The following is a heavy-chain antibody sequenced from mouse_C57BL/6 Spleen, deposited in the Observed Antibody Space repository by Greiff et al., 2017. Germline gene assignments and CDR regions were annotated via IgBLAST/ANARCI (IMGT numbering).Heavy chain of an antibody. CDR1: GYTFTDYY. Sequence: EVQLQQSGPVLVKPGASVKMSCKASGYTFTDYYMNWVKQSHGKSLEWIGVINPYNGGTSYNQKFKGKATLTVDKSSSTAYMELNSLTSEDSAVYYCAYYYGEFAYWGQGTLVTVSA. J-gene: IGHJ3*01. CDR3: AYYYGEFAY. CDR2: INPYNGGT. D-gene: IGHD1-1*01. V-gene: IGHV1-19*01.